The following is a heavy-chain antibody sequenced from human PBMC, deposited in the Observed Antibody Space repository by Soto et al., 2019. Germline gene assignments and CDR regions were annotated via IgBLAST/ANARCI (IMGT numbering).Heavy chain of an antibody. CDR1: GFTFSSYE. J-gene: IGHJ4*02. D-gene: IGHD3-16*01. Sequence: EVQLVESGGGLVQPGGSLRLSCAASGFTFSSYEMNWVRQAPGKGLEWVSYISSSGSTIYYADSVKGRFTIYRDNAKNSQYLQRNSRRAEDLAVCDCGREQDLGGGGYFDYWGQETLVTVSS. CDR3: GREQDLGGGGYFDY. V-gene: IGHV3-48*03. CDR2: ISSSGSTI.